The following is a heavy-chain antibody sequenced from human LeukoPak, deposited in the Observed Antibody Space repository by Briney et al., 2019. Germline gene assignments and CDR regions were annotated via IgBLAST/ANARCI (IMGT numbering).Heavy chain of an antibody. V-gene: IGHV3-23*01. D-gene: IGHD1-26*01. CDR2: ISDSGGST. CDR1: GFTFSSYA. Sequence: PGGSLRLSCAASGFTFSSYAMSWVRQAPGKGLEWVSAISDSGGSTYYADSVKGRFTISRDNSKNSLYLQMNSLTAEDTAVYYCAKTTASGSYSEFDYSGQGTLVTVSS. CDR3: AKTTASGSYSEFDY. J-gene: IGHJ4*02.